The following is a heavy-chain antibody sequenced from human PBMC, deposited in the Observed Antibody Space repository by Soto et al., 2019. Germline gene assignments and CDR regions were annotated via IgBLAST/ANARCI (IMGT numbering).Heavy chain of an antibody. Sequence: GESLKISCMGSGYKVSTWHNFTSYWIAWVRQMPGKGLEWMGIIYPGDSDTRYSPSFQGQVTISADKSISTAYLQWSSLKASDTAMYYCARLPPQLRFLEWLSLDYWGQGTLVTVSS. CDR1: GYKVSTWHNFTSYW. CDR2: IYPGDSDT. J-gene: IGHJ4*02. CDR3: ARLPPQLRFLEWLSLDY. D-gene: IGHD3-3*01. V-gene: IGHV5-51*01.